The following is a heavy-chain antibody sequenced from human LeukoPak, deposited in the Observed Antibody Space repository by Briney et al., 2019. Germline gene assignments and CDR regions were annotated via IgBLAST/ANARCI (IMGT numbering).Heavy chain of an antibody. J-gene: IGHJ4*02. CDR2: IRYDGSNK. CDR3: AKDSDYAAPD. D-gene: IGHD2-2*01. Sequence: GGSLILSCAASGITFRSYGMHWVRQAPGKGLEWVAFIRYDGSNKYYADSVKGRFTISRDNSKNTVYLQMNSLRTEDTAVYYCAKDSDYAAPDLGQGTLVIVSS. V-gene: IGHV3-30*02. CDR1: GITFRSYG.